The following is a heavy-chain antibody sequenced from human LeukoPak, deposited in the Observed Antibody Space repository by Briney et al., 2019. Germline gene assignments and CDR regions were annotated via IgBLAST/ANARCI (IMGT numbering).Heavy chain of an antibody. CDR3: ARALSGDLDY. CDR2: IYYSGST. J-gene: IGHJ4*02. D-gene: IGHD7-27*01. CDR1: GYSISSGYY. Sequence: SETLSLTCGVSGYSISSGYYWGWIRQPPGKGLEWIGSIYYSGSTNYNPSLKSRVTISVDTSKNQFSLKLSSVAAADTAVYYCARALSGDLDYWGQGTLVTVSS. V-gene: IGHV4-38-2*01.